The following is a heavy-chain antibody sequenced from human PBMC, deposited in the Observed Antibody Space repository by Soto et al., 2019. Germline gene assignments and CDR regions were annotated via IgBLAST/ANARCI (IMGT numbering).Heavy chain of an antibody. CDR2: ISSDETRT. Sequence: EVQVVESGGGLVQPGGSLRVSCAASGFTFANYWMDWVRQAPGKGLVWVSRISSDETRTTYADSVKGRFTISRDNAKNTEYLEMNNLRAEDTAVDDWARALRCVGSDSCYSPFDCWGQGTLVTVSS. D-gene: IGHD2-15*01. V-gene: IGHV3-74*01. CDR1: GFTFANYW. CDR3: ARALRCVGSDSCYSPFDC. J-gene: IGHJ4*02.